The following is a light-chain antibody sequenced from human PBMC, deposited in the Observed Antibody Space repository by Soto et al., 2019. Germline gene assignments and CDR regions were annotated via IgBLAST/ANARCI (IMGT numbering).Light chain of an antibody. CDR1: QSISSY. J-gene: IGKJ3*01. Sequence: DIQMTQSPSSLSASVGDRVTITCRASQSISSYLNWYQQKPGKAPKLLIYAASSLQRGVPSRFSGSGSGTDFTLTISSLQPEDLETYYCQQRYSTPFTFGPGTKVDIK. CDR2: AAS. CDR3: QQRYSTPFT. V-gene: IGKV1-39*01.